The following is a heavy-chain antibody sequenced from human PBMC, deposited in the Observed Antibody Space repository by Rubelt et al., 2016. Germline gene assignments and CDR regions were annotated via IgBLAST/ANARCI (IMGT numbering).Heavy chain of an antibody. CDR2: FNHSGSP. J-gene: IGHJ4*02. D-gene: IGHD3-10*01. CDR3: ARRLLWFGVDY. Sequence: QVQLQQWGAGLLKPSETLSLTCAVYGGSFSGYYWSCIRQPPGKGLEWIGEFNHSGSPNYNPSLMSGVTLSVDTSKNQFALKLGSVTDAETAVYYCARRLLWFGVDYWGQGTLVTVSS. V-gene: IGHV4-34*01. CDR1: GGSFSGYY.